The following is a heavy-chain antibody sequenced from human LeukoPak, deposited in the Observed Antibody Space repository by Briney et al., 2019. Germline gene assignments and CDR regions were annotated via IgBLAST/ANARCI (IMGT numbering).Heavy chain of an antibody. CDR2: ITPSGDGT. CDR1: GFTFSSPA. V-gene: IGHV3-23*01. Sequence: QSGGSLRLSCAASGFTFSSPAMSWVRQTPGKGLEWVSSITPSGDGTYYAASVKGRFTISRDKSKNTLYLQLNSLRVEDTAVYYCAKNRGAGSHYYYHMNVWGKGTTVTVSS. CDR3: AKNRGAGSHYYYHMNV. D-gene: IGHD1-26*01. J-gene: IGHJ6*03.